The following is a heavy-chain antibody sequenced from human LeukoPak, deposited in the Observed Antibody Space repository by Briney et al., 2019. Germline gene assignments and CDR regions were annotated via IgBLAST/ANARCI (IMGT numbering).Heavy chain of an antibody. CDR1: GGSSSGYY. CDR2: INHSGST. D-gene: IGHD3-9*01. Sequence: KPSETLSLICAVYGGSSSGYYWSWIRQPPGKGLEWIGEINHSGSTNYNPSLKSRVTISVDTSKNQFSLKLSSVTAADTAVYYCARAGNPGNIWYWGQGTLVTVSS. CDR3: ARAGNPGNIWY. V-gene: IGHV4-34*01. J-gene: IGHJ4*02.